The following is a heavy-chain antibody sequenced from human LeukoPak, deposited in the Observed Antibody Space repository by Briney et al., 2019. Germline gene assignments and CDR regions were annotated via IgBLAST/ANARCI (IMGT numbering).Heavy chain of an antibody. CDR3: AREAYNWNYVAYYYYMDV. Sequence: ASVKVSCKVSGYTLTELSMHWVRQAPGKGLEWMGGFDPEDGETIYAQKFQGRVTMTEDTSTDTAYMELSSLRSEDTAVYYCAREAYNWNYVAYYYYMDVWGKGTTVTVSS. J-gene: IGHJ6*03. CDR2: FDPEDGET. CDR1: GYTLTELS. V-gene: IGHV1-24*01. D-gene: IGHD1-7*01.